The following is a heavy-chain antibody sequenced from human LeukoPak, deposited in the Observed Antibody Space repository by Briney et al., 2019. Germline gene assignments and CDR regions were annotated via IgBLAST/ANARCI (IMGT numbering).Heavy chain of an antibody. D-gene: IGHD6-19*01. Sequence: MPSETLSLTCAVYGGSFSGYYWSWIRQPPGKGLEWIGEINHSGSTNYNPSLKSRVTISVDTSKNQFSLKLSSVTAADTAVYYCARPVSGSRGWYYNYWGQGTLVTVSS. CDR3: ARPVSGSRGWYYNY. J-gene: IGHJ4*02. CDR2: INHSGST. V-gene: IGHV4-34*01. CDR1: GGSFSGYY.